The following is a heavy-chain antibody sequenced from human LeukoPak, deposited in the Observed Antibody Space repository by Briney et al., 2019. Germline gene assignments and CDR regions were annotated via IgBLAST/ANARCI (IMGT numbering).Heavy chain of an antibody. CDR1: GVSISSYY. V-gene: IGHV4-59*12. CDR2: IHPHGIF. CDR3: ARGRDRSKAGDL. D-gene: IGHD5-24*01. Sequence: SETLSLTCTVSGVSISSYYWSWLRQPPGKGLEWLGEIHPHGIFYYNSSLVSRVTISIDTSKTQFSLRLTSVTAADTAFYYCARGRDRSKAGDLWGQGSLVTVSS. J-gene: IGHJ5*02.